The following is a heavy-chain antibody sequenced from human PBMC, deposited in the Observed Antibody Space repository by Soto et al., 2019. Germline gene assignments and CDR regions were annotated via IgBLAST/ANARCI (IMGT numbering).Heavy chain of an antibody. Sequence: QVQLQESGPGLVKPSETLSLTCTVSGGSISSYYWSWIRQPPGKGLEWIGYIYYSGSTNYNPSLKSRVTISVETSKNQFSLKLSSVTAADTAVYYCARVLSSSWYEGYYMDVWGKGTTVTVSS. D-gene: IGHD6-13*01. J-gene: IGHJ6*03. CDR2: IYYSGST. V-gene: IGHV4-59*01. CDR3: ARVLSSSWYEGYYMDV. CDR1: GGSISSYY.